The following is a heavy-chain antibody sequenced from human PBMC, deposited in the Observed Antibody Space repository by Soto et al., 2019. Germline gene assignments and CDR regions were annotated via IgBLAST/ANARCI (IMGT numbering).Heavy chain of an antibody. V-gene: IGHV3-23*01. Sequence: QSGGSLRLCCAASGFTLGKYTMGWVLQAPGKGLEWVAESYSTGGTEYADSVKGRFTISRDNSKNTLFLQMYSLGVEDTALYYCARDREPDGIWTFDSWGQGTLVTVS. CDR1: GFTLGKYT. J-gene: IGHJ4*02. D-gene: IGHD3-9*01. CDR2: SYSTGGT. CDR3: ARDREPDGIWTFDS.